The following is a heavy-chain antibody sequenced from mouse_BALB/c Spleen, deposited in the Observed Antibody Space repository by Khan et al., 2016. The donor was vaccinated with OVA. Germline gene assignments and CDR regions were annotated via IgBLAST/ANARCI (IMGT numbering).Heavy chain of an antibody. J-gene: IGHJ3*01. CDR1: GYSITSEYT. V-gene: IGHV3-2*02. CDR3: ARNDYYDYARFPY. Sequence: EVELVESGPGLVKPSQSLSLTCTVTGYSITSEYTWNWIRQFPGNKLEWMGFISYSGNTRYKPSLKSRISITRDTSKNQFFLQLNSVTSEDTATYYCARNDYYDYARFPYGGQGTLVTVSA. D-gene: IGHD2-4*01. CDR2: ISYSGNT.